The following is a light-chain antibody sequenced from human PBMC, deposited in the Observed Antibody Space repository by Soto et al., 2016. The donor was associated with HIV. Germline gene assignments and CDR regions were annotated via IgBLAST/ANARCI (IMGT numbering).Light chain of an antibody. Sequence: SSELIQDPVVSVALGQTVKITCQGDSVTSYYVSWYQQKPGQAPRLVIYGKNNRPSGIPDRLSGSSSGNTASLTITGAQAEDEADYYCNSRYTSDSHHYVFGTGTKVTVL. J-gene: IGLJ1*01. CDR1: SVTSYY. CDR3: NSRYTSDSHHYV. CDR2: GKN. V-gene: IGLV3-19*01.